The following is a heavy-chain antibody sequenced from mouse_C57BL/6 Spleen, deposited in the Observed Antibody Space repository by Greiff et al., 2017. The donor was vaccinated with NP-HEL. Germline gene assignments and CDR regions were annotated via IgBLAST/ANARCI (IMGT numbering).Heavy chain of an antibody. CDR1: GYSFTDYN. J-gene: IGHJ2*01. Sequence: VQLKQSGPELVKPGASVKISCKASGYSFTDYNMNWVKQSNGKSLEWIGVINPNYGTTSYNQKFKGKATLTVDQSSSTAYMQLNSLTSEDSAVYYCARGRVYDYDRLFDYWGQGTTLTVSS. V-gene: IGHV1-39*01. CDR3: ARGRVYDYDRLFDY. D-gene: IGHD2-4*01. CDR2: INPNYGTT.